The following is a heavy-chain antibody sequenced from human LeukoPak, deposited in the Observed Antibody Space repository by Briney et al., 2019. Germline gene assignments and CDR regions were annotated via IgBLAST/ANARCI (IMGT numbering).Heavy chain of an antibody. CDR1: GLTLSTYW. Sequence: GGSLRLSCAASGLTLSTYWMHWVRQAPGKGLVWVSHINTDGTATTYADSVKGRFTISRDNAKNTLYLQMNSLRAEDTAVYYCVRDSNLSFDYWGQGALVTVSS. CDR2: INTDGTAT. CDR3: VRDSNLSFDY. J-gene: IGHJ4*02. V-gene: IGHV3-74*01. D-gene: IGHD1-14*01.